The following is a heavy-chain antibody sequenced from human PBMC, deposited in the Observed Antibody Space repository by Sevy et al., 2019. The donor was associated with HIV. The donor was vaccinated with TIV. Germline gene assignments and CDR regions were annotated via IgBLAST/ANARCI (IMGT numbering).Heavy chain of an antibody. CDR3: ATAPGYYDSAPFDY. CDR1: GFTFNNAW. D-gene: IGHD3-22*01. Sequence: GGSLRLSCAVSGFTFNNAWMNWVRHAPGTGLQWVGLIKSKIDGETTDHAAPVKGRFTISRDDSKNTLFLQMNSLKIEDTAVYYCATAPGYYDSAPFDYWGPGTLVTVSS. V-gene: IGHV3-15*01. CDR2: IKSKIDGETT. J-gene: IGHJ4*02.